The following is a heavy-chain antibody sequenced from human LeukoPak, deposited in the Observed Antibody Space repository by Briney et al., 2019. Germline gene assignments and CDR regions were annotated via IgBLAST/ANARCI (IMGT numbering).Heavy chain of an antibody. CDR3: ARLKFDYYDSNGYPPFDY. V-gene: IGHV5-51*01. CDR2: IYPGDSDT. J-gene: IGHJ4*02. CDR1: GYSFTSYW. D-gene: IGHD3-22*01. Sequence: GESLKISCKGSGYSFTSYWIGWVRQMPGKGLEWMGIIYPGDSDTRYSPSFQGQVTISADKSISTAYLQWSSLKASDTAMYYCARLKFDYYDSNGYPPFDYWGQGTLVTVSS.